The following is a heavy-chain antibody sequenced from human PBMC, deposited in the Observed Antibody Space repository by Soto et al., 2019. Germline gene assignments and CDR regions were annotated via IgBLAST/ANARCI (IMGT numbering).Heavy chain of an antibody. CDR2: IYYSGGT. V-gene: IGHV4-31*03. CDR1: GGSISSGGYY. Sequence: SETLSLTCTASGGSISSGGYYWSWIRQHPGKGLEWIGYIYYSGGTYYNPSLKSRVTISVDTSKNQFSLKLSSVTAADTAVYYCARLAYGDYGTHIDYWGQGTLVTVSS. J-gene: IGHJ4*02. D-gene: IGHD4-17*01. CDR3: ARLAYGDYGTHIDY.